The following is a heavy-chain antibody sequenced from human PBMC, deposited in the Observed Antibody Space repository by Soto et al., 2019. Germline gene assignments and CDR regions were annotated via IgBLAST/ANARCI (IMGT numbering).Heavy chain of an antibody. CDR2: ISYDGSNK. J-gene: IGHJ4*02. CDR3: ARDFWSSGYLDY. CDR1: GFTFSSYA. V-gene: IGHV3-30-3*01. Sequence: QSXGSLIPSCTASGFTFSSYAMHWVRQAPGKGLEWVAVISYDGSNKYYAYSVKGRFTISRDNSKNTLYLPMNSLRAEDTAVYYCARDFWSSGYLDYWGQGTLVTVSS. D-gene: IGHD3-3*01.